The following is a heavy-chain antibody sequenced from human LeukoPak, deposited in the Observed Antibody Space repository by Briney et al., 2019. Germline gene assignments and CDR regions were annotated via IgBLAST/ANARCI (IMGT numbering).Heavy chain of an antibody. J-gene: IGHJ6*02. V-gene: IGHV6-1*01. Sequence: SQTLSLTCAISGDSVSSSTSVWNWIRQSPSRGLEWLGRTYYRSKWRNDYAVSVKSRITVNPDTSKNHFSLQLNSVTPDDTAVYYCASAELMHHGMDVWGQGTTVTVSS. CDR2: TYYRSKWRN. CDR1: GDSVSSSTSV. CDR3: ASAELMHHGMDV. D-gene: IGHD3-16*01.